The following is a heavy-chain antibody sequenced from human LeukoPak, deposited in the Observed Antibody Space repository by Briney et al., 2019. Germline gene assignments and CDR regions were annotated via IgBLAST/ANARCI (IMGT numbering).Heavy chain of an antibody. D-gene: IGHD3-10*01. Sequence: GGSLRLSCAASGFSFSSHGMSWVRQAPGKGLEWVSAISGSGGSTYYADSVKGRFTISRDNSKNTLYLQMNSLRAEDTAVYYCAKDHVVRGLAGFDYWGQGTLVTVSS. CDR3: AKDHVVRGLAGFDY. V-gene: IGHV3-23*01. CDR1: GFSFSSHG. J-gene: IGHJ4*02. CDR2: ISGSGGST.